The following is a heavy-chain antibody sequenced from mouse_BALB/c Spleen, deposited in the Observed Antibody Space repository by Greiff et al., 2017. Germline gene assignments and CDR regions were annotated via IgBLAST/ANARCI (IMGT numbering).Heavy chain of an antibody. CDR2: ISTYYGDA. D-gene: IGHD4-1*01. Sequence: QVQLQQSGAELVRPGVSVKISCKGSGYTFTDYAMHWVKQSHAKSLEWIGVISTYYGDASYNQKFKGKATMTVDKSSSTAYMELARLTSEDSAIYYCARSLGLDYWGQGTTLTVSS. CDR3: ARSLGLDY. V-gene: IGHV1S137*01. J-gene: IGHJ2*01. CDR1: GYTFTDYA.